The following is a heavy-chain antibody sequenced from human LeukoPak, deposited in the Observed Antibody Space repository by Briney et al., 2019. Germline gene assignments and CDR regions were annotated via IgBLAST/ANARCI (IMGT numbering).Heavy chain of an antibody. CDR2: IYYSGGSGST. CDR3: ARSSSGRTPPGY. CDR1: GGSINNYY. Sequence: PSETLSLTCTVSGGSINNYYWSWVRQSPGKGLEWIGYIYYSGGSGSTNYNPSFKSRVTISVDMSKNQFSLKLNSVAAADTAVYYCARSSSGRTPPGYWGLGTLVTVSS. D-gene: IGHD3-22*01. J-gene: IGHJ4*02. V-gene: IGHV4-59*01.